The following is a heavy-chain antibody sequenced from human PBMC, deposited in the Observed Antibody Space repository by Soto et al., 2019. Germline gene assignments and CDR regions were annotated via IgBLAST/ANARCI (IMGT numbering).Heavy chain of an antibody. J-gene: IGHJ4*03. D-gene: IGHD3-22*01. V-gene: IGHV4-34*01. CDR3: ARGMDDSSGYYYEGISFDN. CDR2: INHSGST. Sequence: SVMMPHREGFEGGKFRDYCGSWISKTKGKGLEWIGEINHSGSTNYNPSLKSRVTISVDTSKNQFSLKLSSVTAADTAVYYCARGMDDSSGYYYEGISFDNWGQAPIVTLSS. CDR1: GGKFRDYC.